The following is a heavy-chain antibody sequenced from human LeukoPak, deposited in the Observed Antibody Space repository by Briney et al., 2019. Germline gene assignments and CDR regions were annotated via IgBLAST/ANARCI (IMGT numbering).Heavy chain of an antibody. CDR1: GFTFSSYW. V-gene: IGHV3-74*01. CDR2: IKSDGST. CDR3: ARIQTEKRTYYDILTGYYDAFDI. D-gene: IGHD3-9*01. Sequence: HPGGSLRLSCAASGFTFSSYWMHWVRQTPGKGLMWVARIKSDGSTIYADSVQGRFIISRDNAKNMVYLQMNSLRAEDTALYYCARIQTEKRTYYDILTGYYDAFDIWGQGTMVTVSS. J-gene: IGHJ3*02.